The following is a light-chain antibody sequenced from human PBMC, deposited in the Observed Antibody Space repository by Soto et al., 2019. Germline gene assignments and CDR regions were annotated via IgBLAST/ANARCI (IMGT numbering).Light chain of an antibody. CDR3: GTWDSSLSAVV. CDR2: DNN. CDR1: SSNIGSNY. V-gene: IGLV1-51*01. J-gene: IGLJ2*01. Sequence: QSVLTQPPSVSAAPGQKVTISCSGSSSNIGSNYVSWYQQLPGTAPKLLIYDNNKRPSGIPDRLSGSKSGTSATLGITGLQTGDEADYYCGTWDSSLSAVVFGGGTKLTVL.